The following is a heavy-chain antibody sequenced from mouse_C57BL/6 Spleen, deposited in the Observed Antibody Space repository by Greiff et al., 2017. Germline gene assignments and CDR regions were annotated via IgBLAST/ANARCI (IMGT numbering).Heavy chain of an antibody. CDR3: ASVYYGYFDV. Sequence: EVMLVESGGGLVKPGGSLKLSCAASGFTFSDYGMHWVRQAPEKGLAWVAYISSGSSTIYYADTVKGRFTISRDNAKNTLFLQMTSLRSEDTAMYYCASVYYGYFDVWGTGTTVTVSS. J-gene: IGHJ1*03. CDR1: GFTFSDYG. CDR2: ISSGSSTI. V-gene: IGHV5-17*01.